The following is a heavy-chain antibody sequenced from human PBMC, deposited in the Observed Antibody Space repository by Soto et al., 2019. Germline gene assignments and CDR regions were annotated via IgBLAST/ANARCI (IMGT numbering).Heavy chain of an antibody. V-gene: IGHV3-30*18. J-gene: IGHJ4*01. Sequence: GGSLRLSCAASGFTFSNYGMHWVRQAPGKGLERVAVISYDGGNKYYADFARGRFPISRDNSKNTLYLQMNSLGAEDTAVYYSAKDLVFEVVFYFDYWGHGTLFTVSS. CDR3: AKDLVFEVVFYFDY. D-gene: IGHD2-21*01. CDR2: ISYDGGNK. CDR1: GFTFSNYG.